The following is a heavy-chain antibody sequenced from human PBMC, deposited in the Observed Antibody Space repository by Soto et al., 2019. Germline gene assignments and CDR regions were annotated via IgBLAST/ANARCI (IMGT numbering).Heavy chain of an antibody. Sequence: SGPTLVNPTQTLTLTCTVSGFSLTTSVMRESWIRQPPGKSLEWLARIAWVDDKFYSTSLRTGLTISRDTPKTQFFLTMTNRDPGDTGTYFCARTSGVYALDIGGKGTMVTVSS. J-gene: IGHJ3*02. CDR1: GFSLTTSVMR. V-gene: IGHV2-70*04. CDR2: IAWVDDK. CDR3: ARTSGVYALDI. D-gene: IGHD3-10*01.